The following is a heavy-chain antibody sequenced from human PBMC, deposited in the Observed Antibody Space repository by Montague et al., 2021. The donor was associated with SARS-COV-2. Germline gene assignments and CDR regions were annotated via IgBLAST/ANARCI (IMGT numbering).Heavy chain of an antibody. V-gene: IGHV4-39*07. CDR1: GGSISSSSYD. D-gene: IGHD6-13*01. CDR3: ARLGRQQLVRLSGMDV. Sequence: ETLSLTCTVAGGSISSSSYDWGWIRQPPGKGLEWIGSIDYSGXTXYXXXXKXRVTISVDTSKNQFSLKLSSVTAADTAVYYCARLGRQQLVRLSGMDVWGQGTTVTVSS. CDR2: IDYSGXT. J-gene: IGHJ6*02.